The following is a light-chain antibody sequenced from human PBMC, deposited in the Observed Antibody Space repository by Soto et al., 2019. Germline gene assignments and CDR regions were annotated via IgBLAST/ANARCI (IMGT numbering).Light chain of an antibody. CDR1: QSLLHSNGYTY. Sequence: EIVMTQSPLSLPVTPGEPASISCRSSQSLLHSNGYTYLDWYLQKPGQSPQLLIYLGFNRASGVPDRFSGSGSGPDFTLKSSRVEAEDVGVYYCMQSLQTCTFGPGTKVHIK. CDR3: MQSLQTCT. V-gene: IGKV2-28*01. J-gene: IGKJ3*01. CDR2: LGF.